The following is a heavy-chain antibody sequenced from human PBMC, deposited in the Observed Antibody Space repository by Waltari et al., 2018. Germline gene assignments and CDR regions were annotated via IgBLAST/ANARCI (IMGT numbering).Heavy chain of an antibody. V-gene: IGHV1-24*01. CDR1: GNTLPELS. J-gene: IGHJ4*02. CDR2: FDPEDGET. Sequence: QVQLVQSGAEVKKPGASVKVSCKVSGNTLPELSMPWVRQAPGTGLEWMGGFDPEDGETIYAQKFQGRVTMTEDTSTDTAYMELSSLRSEDTAVYYCATVGAYCSGGSCYTGLDYWGQGTLVTVSS. D-gene: IGHD2-15*01. CDR3: ATVGAYCSGGSCYTGLDY.